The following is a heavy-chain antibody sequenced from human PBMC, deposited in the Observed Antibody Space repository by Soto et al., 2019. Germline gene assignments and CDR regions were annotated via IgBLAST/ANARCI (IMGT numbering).Heavy chain of an antibody. CDR3: ARDWVTGYHYYMDV. CDR1: GFPFSSYS. CDR2: ISSSSSTI. Sequence: GGSQRLSCAASGFPFSSYSMNWVRQAPGKGLEWVSYISSSSSTIYYADSVKGRFTISRDNAKNSLYLQMNSLRAEDTAVYYCARDWVTGYHYYMDVWGKGTTVTVS. J-gene: IGHJ6*03. D-gene: IGHD3-16*01. V-gene: IGHV3-48*01.